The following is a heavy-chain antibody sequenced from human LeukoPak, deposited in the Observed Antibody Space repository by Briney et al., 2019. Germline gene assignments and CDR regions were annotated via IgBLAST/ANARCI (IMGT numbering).Heavy chain of an antibody. V-gene: IGHV4-39*01. CDR2: IYYSGST. Sequence: SETLSLTCTVSGGSISSSSYYWGWIRQPPGKGLEWIGRIYYSGSTYYNPSLKSRVTISVDTSKNQFSLKLSSVPAADTAVYYCASVMVGGTSYYYYYYMDVWGKGTTVTVSS. CDR1: GGSISSSSYY. J-gene: IGHJ6*03. D-gene: IGHD1-26*01. CDR3: ASVMVGGTSYYYYYYMDV.